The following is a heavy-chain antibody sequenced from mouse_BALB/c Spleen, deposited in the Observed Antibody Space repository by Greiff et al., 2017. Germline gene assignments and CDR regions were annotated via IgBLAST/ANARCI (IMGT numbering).Heavy chain of an antibody. J-gene: IGHJ4*01. CDR2: IRNKANGYTT. Sequence: EVKLVESGGGLVQPGGSLRLSCATSGFTFTDYYMSWVRQPPGKALEWLGFIRNKANGYTTEYSASVKGRFTISRDNSQSILYLQMNTLRAEDSATYYCAREALSTMITCYAMDYWGQGTSVTVSS. CDR3: AREALSTMITCYAMDY. V-gene: IGHV7-3*02. CDR1: GFTFTDYY. D-gene: IGHD2-4*01.